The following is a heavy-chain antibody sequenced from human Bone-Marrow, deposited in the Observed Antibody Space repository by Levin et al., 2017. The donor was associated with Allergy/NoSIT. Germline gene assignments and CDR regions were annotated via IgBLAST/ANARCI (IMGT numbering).Heavy chain of an antibody. CDR1: GDSISSSYY. V-gene: IGHV4-39*01. D-gene: IGHD3-3*01. CDR3: ARLLGGNVQGQGFQY. Sequence: KASETLSLTCTVSGDSISSSYYWGWIRQPPGKGLEWIGSFFYNVGTYYNPSLKSRVTIVVDASKNQFSLNLNSVTAADAAVYYCARLLGGNVQGQGFQYWGQGTLVTVSS. CDR2: FFYNVGT. J-gene: IGHJ1*01.